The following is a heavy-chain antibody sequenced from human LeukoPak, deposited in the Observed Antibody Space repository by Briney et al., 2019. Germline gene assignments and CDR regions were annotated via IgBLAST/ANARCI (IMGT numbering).Heavy chain of an antibody. CDR3: ATYRQVLLPFES. CDR2: IFPSGGEI. V-gene: IGHV3-23*01. D-gene: IGHD2-8*02. CDR1: GFTFSSCW. J-gene: IGHJ4*02. Sequence: GGSLRLSCAASGFTFSSCWMIWVRQPPGKGLEWVSSIFPSGGEIHYADSVRGRFTISRDNSKSTLSLQMNSLRAEDTAIYYCATYRQVLLPFESWGQGTLVTVSS.